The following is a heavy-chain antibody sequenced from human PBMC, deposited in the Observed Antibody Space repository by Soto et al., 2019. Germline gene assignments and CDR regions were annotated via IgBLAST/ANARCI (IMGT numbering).Heavy chain of an antibody. V-gene: IGHV3-73*01. CDR3: TMDDYGGNSAFRDY. J-gene: IGHJ4*02. D-gene: IGHD4-17*01. Sequence: PGGSLRLSCATSGFIFSGSAMHWVRQASGKGLEWVGRIRSKSDNYATTYTASVKGRFTISRDDSKNTAYLQMNSLKTEDTAVYYCTMDDYGGNSAFRDYWGRGTLVTVSS. CDR1: GFIFSGSA. CDR2: IRSKSDNYAT.